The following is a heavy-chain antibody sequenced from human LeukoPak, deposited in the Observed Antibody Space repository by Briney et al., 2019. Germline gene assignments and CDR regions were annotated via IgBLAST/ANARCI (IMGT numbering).Heavy chain of an antibody. D-gene: IGHD3-10*01. CDR2: MNPNSGNT. V-gene: IGHV1-8*01. CDR3: ARGGGSGSFLYYYYYGMDV. J-gene: IGHJ6*02. Sequence: GASVKVSCKASGYTFTSYDINWVRQATGQGLEWMGWMNPNSGNTGYAQKFQGRVTMTRNTSISTAYMELSSLRSEDTAVYYCARGGGSGSFLYYYYYGMDVWGQGTTVTVSS. CDR1: GYTFTSYD.